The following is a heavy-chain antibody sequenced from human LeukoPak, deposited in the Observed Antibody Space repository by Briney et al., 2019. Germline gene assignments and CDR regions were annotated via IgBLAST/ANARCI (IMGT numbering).Heavy chain of an antibody. V-gene: IGHV1-2*02. CDR1: GYTFTGYY. J-gene: IGHJ3*02. CDR2: INPNSGGT. Sequence: ASVKVSCKASGYTFTGYYMHWVRQAPGQGLEWMGWINPNSGGTNYAQKFQGRVTMTRDTSISTAYMELSRLRSDDTAVYYCAREKWVVLIVYDTSDAFDIWGQGTMVTVSS. CDR3: AREKWVVLIVYDTSDAFDI. D-gene: IGHD2-8*01.